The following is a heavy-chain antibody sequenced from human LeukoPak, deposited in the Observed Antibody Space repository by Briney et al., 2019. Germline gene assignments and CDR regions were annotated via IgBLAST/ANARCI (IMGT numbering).Heavy chain of an antibody. CDR2: IWYDGSNK. Sequence: PGGSLRLSCAASGFTFSSYGMHWVRQAPGKGLEWVAVIWYDGSNKYHADSVKGRFTISRDNSKNTLYLQMNSLRAEDTAVYYCARDSSSSSPFDSWGQGTLVTVSS. CDR3: ARDSSSSSPFDS. J-gene: IGHJ4*02. D-gene: IGHD6-6*01. CDR1: GFTFSSYG. V-gene: IGHV3-33*01.